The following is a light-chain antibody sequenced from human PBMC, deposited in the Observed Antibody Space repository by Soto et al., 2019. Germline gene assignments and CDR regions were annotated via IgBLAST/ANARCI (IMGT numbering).Light chain of an antibody. CDR1: QSISSY. V-gene: IGKV1-39*01. Sequence: DIQMTQSPSSLSASVGDRVSITCRASQSISSYLNWYQQKPGKAPKLLIYTASSLPNGVPSRFSGSGSGTDFTITSSSLQPEDVTTYYCQQSYSIPYTFGQGTRLEIK. CDR3: QQSYSIPYT. J-gene: IGKJ2*01. CDR2: TAS.